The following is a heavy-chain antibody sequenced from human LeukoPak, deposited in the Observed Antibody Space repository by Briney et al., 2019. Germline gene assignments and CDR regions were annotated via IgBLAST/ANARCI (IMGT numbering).Heavy chain of an antibody. CDR2: IYYSGST. CDR1: GGSISSSSYY. J-gene: IGHJ5*02. V-gene: IGHV4-39*07. D-gene: IGHD3-10*01. Sequence: SETLSLTCTVSGGSISSSSYYWGWIRQPPGKGLEWIGYIYYSGSTYYNPSLKSRVTISVDTSKNQFSLKLSSVTAADTAVYYCARRGPPRTMLRGIKSGWFDPWGQGTLVTVSS. CDR3: ARRGPPRTMLRGIKSGWFDP.